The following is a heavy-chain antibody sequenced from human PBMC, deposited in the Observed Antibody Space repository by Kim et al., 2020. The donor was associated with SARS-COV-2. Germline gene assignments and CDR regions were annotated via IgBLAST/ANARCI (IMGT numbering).Heavy chain of an antibody. D-gene: IGHD6-19*01. V-gene: IGHV4-34*01. J-gene: IGHJ4*02. CDR3: ARGGVAGLLDY. Sequence: SETLSLTCAVYGGSFSGYYWSWIRQPPGKGLEWIGEINHSGSTNYNTSLKSRVTISVDTSKNQFSLKLSSVTAADTAVYYCARGGVAGLLDYWGQGILVTVSS. CDR2: INHSGST. CDR1: GGSFSGYY.